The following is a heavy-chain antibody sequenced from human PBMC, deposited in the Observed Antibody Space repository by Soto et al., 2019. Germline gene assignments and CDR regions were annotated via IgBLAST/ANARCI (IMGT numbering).Heavy chain of an antibody. CDR2: TYYRSKWYN. CDR1: GDSVSSNSAA. D-gene: IGHD6-13*01. V-gene: IGHV6-1*01. J-gene: IGHJ4*02. Sequence: QSPTLSLTCAISGDSVSSNSAAWNWIRQSPSRGLEWLGRTYYRSKWYNDYAVSVKSRITINPDTSKNQFSLQLNSVTPEDTAVYYCARVGGYSSSWYDGPFDYWGQGTLVTVSS. CDR3: ARVGGYSSSWYDGPFDY.